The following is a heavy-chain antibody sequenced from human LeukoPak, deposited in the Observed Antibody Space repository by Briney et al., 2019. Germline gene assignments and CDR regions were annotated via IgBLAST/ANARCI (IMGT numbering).Heavy chain of an antibody. CDR1: GGSIGTSSYY. D-gene: IGHD5/OR15-5a*01. J-gene: IGHJ4*02. CDR2: IYYSGST. V-gene: IGHV4-39*01. CDR3: AKGVSGTRDFDY. Sequence: SETLSLICTVSGGSIGTSSYYWGWIRQPPGKGLEWIGNIYYSGSTYYNPSLKSRVTISVDTSKNQFSLKLSSVTAADTAIYYCAKGVSGTRDFDYWGQGTLVTVSS.